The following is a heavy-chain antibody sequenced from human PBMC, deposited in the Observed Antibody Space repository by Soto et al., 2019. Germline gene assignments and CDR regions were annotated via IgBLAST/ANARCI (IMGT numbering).Heavy chain of an antibody. CDR2: IYYSGST. CDR3: ARDGRDSSGYQYFDY. J-gene: IGHJ4*02. D-gene: IGHD3-22*01. CDR1: GGSVSSGSYY. V-gene: IGHV4-61*01. Sequence: KPSETLSLTCTVSGGSVSSGSYYWSWIRQPPGKGLEWIGYIYYSGSTNYNPSLKSRVTISVDTSKNQFSLKLSSVTAADTAVCYCARDGRDSSGYQYFDYWGQGTLVTVSS.